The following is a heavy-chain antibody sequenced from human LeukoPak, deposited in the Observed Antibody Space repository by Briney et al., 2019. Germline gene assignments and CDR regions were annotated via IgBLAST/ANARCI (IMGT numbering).Heavy chain of an antibody. D-gene: IGHD3-10*01. Sequence: AAVKVSCKASGYTFTGYYMHWVRPAPGQGLGWMGWINPNSGGTNYAQKFQGRVTMTRGTSISTAYMEMSRLTSDDTAVYYCARDLWFGELSFPDYWGQGTLVTVSS. CDR2: INPNSGGT. CDR3: ARDLWFGELSFPDY. J-gene: IGHJ4*02. V-gene: IGHV1-2*02. CDR1: GYTFTGYY.